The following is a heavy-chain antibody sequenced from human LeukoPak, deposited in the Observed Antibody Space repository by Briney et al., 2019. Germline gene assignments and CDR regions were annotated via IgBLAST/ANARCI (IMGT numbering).Heavy chain of an antibody. Sequence: GGSLRLSCVASGFTFSNYWMHWVRQPPGKGLVWVSRIYVDGRTTNYADSVKGRFTISRDNAQNSMYLRMNSLRVEDTAVYYCATWGDTTAEYFQRWGQGTLVTVSS. CDR2: IYVDGRTT. CDR3: ATWGDTTAEYFQR. V-gene: IGHV3-74*01. D-gene: IGHD2-21*02. CDR1: GFTFSNYW. J-gene: IGHJ1*01.